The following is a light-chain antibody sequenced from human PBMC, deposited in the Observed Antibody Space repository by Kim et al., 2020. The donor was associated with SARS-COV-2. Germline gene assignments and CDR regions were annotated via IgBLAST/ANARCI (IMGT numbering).Light chain of an antibody. CDR1: QSVSRW. V-gene: IGKV1-5*03. CDR3: QQYFAYSPLI. Sequence: DIQMTQSPSTLSASVGDRVTITCRAIQSVSRWLAWYQHKPGKAPKLLVYEASTLESGVPSRFSGSGSGTEFTLTISSLQPDDFATYYCQQYFAYSPLIFGGGTKVDIK. J-gene: IGKJ4*01. CDR2: EAS.